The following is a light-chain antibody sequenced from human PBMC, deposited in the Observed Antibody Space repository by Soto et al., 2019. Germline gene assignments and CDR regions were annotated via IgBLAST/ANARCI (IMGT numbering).Light chain of an antibody. J-gene: IGLJ1*01. CDR2: EGT. CDR1: NNL. CDR3: CAYVGARSYV. V-gene: IGLV2-23*01. Sequence: QSALTQPASVSGSPGQSITISCTGTNNLVSWYQQHPGKAPKVVLYEGTKRPSGVSNRFSGSNSGSTASLTTSGLQAEDEAHYFCCAYVGARSYVFGPGTKVTV.